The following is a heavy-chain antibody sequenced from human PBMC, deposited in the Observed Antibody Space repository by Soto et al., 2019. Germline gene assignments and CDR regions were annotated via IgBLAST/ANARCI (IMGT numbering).Heavy chain of an antibody. Sequence: WWSLRLSCTASVFSFSTDCMSWFRQVPGTGLEWVATIKFDASQKKYVDSVKGRFTISRDNSKNTLYLQMNSLRAEDTAVYYCAKDLATGIAVAGANWFDPWGQGTLVTVSS. J-gene: IGHJ5*02. CDR3: AKDLATGIAVAGANWFDP. CDR2: IKFDASQK. D-gene: IGHD6-19*01. V-gene: IGHV3-7*01. CDR1: VFSFSTDC.